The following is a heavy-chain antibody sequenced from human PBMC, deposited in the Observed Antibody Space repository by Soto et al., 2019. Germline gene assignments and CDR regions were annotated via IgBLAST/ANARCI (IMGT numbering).Heavy chain of an antibody. CDR1: AYTFTSYS. J-gene: IGHJ4*02. CDR2: ISAYNGNT. D-gene: IGHD3-22*01. V-gene: IGHV1-18*01. CDR3: ARYYYDSSGYYLFDY. Sequence: ASVKVSCTASAYTFTSYSISWVRQAPGQGLEWMGWISAYNGNTNYAQKLQGRVTMTTDASTSTAYMELRSLRSDDTAVYYCARYYYDSSGYYLFDYWGQGTLVTVSS.